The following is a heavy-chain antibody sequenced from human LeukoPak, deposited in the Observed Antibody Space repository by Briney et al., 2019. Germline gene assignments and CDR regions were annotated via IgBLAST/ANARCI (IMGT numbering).Heavy chain of an antibody. V-gene: IGHV3-30*02. CDR2: IRYDGNDK. D-gene: IGHD6-13*01. CDR3: AKVLTAAGTGY. Sequence: GGSLRLSCVASGFTFNAFGMHWVRQAPGKGLEWVAFIRYDGNDKYYSGSVEGRFTISRDNSKNTLYLQMNSLRAEDTAVYYCAKVLTAAGTGYWGQGTLVTVSS. J-gene: IGHJ4*02. CDR1: GFTFNAFG.